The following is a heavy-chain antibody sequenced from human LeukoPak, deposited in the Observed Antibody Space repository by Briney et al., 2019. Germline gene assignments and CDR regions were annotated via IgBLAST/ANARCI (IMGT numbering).Heavy chain of an antibody. Sequence: KSSGTLSLTCTVSGGSISSYYWSWIRQPAGQGLEWIGRIYTNADTKYNPSLKSRVTMSVDTSKNQLSLKVRSATAADTAVYYCARAAAAAGGQYFDYWGQGTVVTVSS. CDR3: ARAAAAAGGQYFDY. D-gene: IGHD6-13*01. CDR2: IYTNADT. V-gene: IGHV4-4*07. J-gene: IGHJ4*02. CDR1: GGSISSYY.